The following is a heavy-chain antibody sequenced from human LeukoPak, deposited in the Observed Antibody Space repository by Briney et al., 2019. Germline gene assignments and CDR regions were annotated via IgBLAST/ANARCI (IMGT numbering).Heavy chain of an antibody. J-gene: IGHJ6*03. CDR1: GFTFDDYT. CDR3: AKDISDSSGYYYYYYYMDV. D-gene: IGHD3-22*01. CDR2: ISWDGGST. Sequence: GGSLRLSCAASGFTFDDYTMHWVRQAPGKGLEWVSLISWDGGSTYYADSVEGRFTISRDNSKSSLYLQMNSLRTEDTALYYCAKDISDSSGYYYYYYYMDVWGKGTTVTVSS. V-gene: IGHV3-43*01.